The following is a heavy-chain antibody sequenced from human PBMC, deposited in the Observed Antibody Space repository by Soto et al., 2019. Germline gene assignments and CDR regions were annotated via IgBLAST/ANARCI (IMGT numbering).Heavy chain of an antibody. CDR1: VFTFSNYA. V-gene: IGHV3-23*01. D-gene: IGHD2-15*01. Sequence: GGALRLSCAAPVFTFSNYAMSWVRQAPGKGLEWVSTISGRGGNTYYADSVKGRFTISRDNSRNTLYLQMDSLRVEDSAVYSCAKAGCSGGTCYLYYFDYWGQGALVTVSS. J-gene: IGHJ4*02. CDR2: ISGRGGNT. CDR3: AKAGCSGGTCYLYYFDY.